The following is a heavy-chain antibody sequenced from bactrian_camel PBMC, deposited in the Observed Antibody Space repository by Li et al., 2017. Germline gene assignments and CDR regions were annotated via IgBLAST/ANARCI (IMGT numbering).Heavy chain of an antibody. V-gene: IGHV3S9*01. CDR1: EESYSTEC. Sequence: VQLVESGGGSVEAGGSLRLSCVASEESYSTECMGWFRQGPGKERDGIAVMYTNGNTYYAVSVKGRFTISPGNATNTVSLQMNGLKPEDTAMYYCATSPYGGYCSSIGSIRYWGQGTQVTVS. CDR2: MYTNGNT. D-gene: IGHD3*01. CDR3: ATSPYGGYCSSIGSIRY. J-gene: IGHJ4*01.